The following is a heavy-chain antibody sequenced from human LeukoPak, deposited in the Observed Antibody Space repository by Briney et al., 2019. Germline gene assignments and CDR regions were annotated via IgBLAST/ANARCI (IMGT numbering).Heavy chain of an antibody. CDR3: ARVRYDFWSGTGNAFDI. CDR1: GGSIRSSYYY. Sequence: SETLSLTCTVSGGSIRSSYYYWGWIRQPPGKGLEWIGSIYDSGSTYYNPSLKSRVTISVDTSKNQFSLKLNSVTAADTAVYYCARVRYDFWSGTGNAFDIWGQGTMVTVSS. CDR2: IYDSGST. V-gene: IGHV4-39*01. D-gene: IGHD3-3*01. J-gene: IGHJ3*02.